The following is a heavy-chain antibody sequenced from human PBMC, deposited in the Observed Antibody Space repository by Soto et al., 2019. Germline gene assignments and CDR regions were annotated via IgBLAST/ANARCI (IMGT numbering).Heavy chain of an antibody. D-gene: IGHD3-16*02. CDR1: GFSLSTSGVG. J-gene: IGHJ4*02. CDR2: IYWNDDK. Sequence: QITLKESGPTLVKPTQTLTLTCTFSGFSLSTSGVGVGWIRQPPGKALEWLALIYWNDDKRYSPSLKSRLTTTKDTSKNQVVLTMTNMDPVDTATYYCAHWLVTLTYYDYVWGSYRIDYWGQGTLVTVSS. CDR3: AHWLVTLTYYDYVWGSYRIDY. V-gene: IGHV2-5*01.